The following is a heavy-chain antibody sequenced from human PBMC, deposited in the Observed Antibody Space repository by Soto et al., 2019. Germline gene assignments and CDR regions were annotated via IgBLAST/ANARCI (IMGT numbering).Heavy chain of an antibody. V-gene: IGHV1-2*04. CDR2: INPNSGGT. Sequence: ASVKVSCKASGYTFTGYYMHWVRQAPGQGLEWMGWINPNSGGTNYAQKFQGWVTMTRDTSISTAYMELSRLRSDDTAVYYCARGYDFWSGYSNFDYWGQGTLVTVSS. CDR3: ARGYDFWSGYSNFDY. J-gene: IGHJ4*02. CDR1: GYTFTGYY. D-gene: IGHD3-3*01.